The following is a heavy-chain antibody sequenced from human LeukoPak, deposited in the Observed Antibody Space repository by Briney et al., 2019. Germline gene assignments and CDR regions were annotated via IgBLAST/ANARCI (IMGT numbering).Heavy chain of an antibody. CDR2: TPTSGST. Sequence: SETLSLTCTVSGGSNNSYYWIWIRQPPGKGLEWIGYTPTSGSTDYNPSLKSRVTMSVDTSKNQISLRLTSVTAADTAVYYCARRAAADTHPPYYSYYYMDVWGKGTTVTVSS. V-gene: IGHV4-4*09. CDR1: GGSNNSYY. D-gene: IGHD6-13*01. J-gene: IGHJ6*03. CDR3: ARRAAADTHPPYYSYYYMDV.